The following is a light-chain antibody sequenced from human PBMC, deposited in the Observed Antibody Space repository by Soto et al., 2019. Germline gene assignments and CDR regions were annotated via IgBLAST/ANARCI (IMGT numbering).Light chain of an antibody. CDR2: EVS. V-gene: IGLV2-18*02. J-gene: IGLJ2*01. CDR3: RSSTSSTPVV. CDR1: SSDVGSYNR. Sequence: QSALTQPPSVSGSPGQSVTISCTGTSSDVGSYNRVSWYQQPPDTAPKILIYEVSIRPSGVPDRFSGSKSGNTASLTISGLPEEEEAYYCCRSSTSSTPVVFGGGTKLTVL.